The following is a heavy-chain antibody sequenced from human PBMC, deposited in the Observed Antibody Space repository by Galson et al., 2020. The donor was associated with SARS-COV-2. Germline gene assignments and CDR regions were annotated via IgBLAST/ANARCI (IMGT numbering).Heavy chain of an antibody. CDR3: ARGKFCSGGSCSHWDY. CDR2: VNPNSGGT. J-gene: IGHJ4*02. D-gene: IGHD2-15*01. V-gene: IGHV1-2*02. CDR1: GYSFTNYY. Sequence: ASVKVSCKASGYSFTNYYMHWVRQAPGQGLEWMGWVNPNSGGTKSAQKFQGRVTMTRDTSMRTAYMELSRLKSDDTAVYYCARGKFCSGGSCSHWDYWGQGTLVSVSS.